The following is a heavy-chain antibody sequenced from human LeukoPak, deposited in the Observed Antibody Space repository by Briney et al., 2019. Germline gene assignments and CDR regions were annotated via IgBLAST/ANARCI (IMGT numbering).Heavy chain of an antibody. Sequence: GGSLRLSCAASGFAFSSYGMHWVRQAPGKGLEWVAVIWYDGSNKYYADSVKGRFTISRDNSKNMLYLQMNSLRAEDTAVYYCAKASGSIAARKAFDIWGQGTMVTVSS. CDR1: GFAFSSYG. CDR2: IWYDGSNK. J-gene: IGHJ3*02. D-gene: IGHD6-6*01. V-gene: IGHV3-33*06. CDR3: AKASGSIAARKAFDI.